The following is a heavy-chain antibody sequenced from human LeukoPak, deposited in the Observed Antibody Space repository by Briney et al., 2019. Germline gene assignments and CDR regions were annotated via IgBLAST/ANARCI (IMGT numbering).Heavy chain of an antibody. J-gene: IGHJ5*02. CDR2: IYYSGST. Sequence: SETLSLTCTVSGGSISSGGYYWSWIRQHPGKGLEWIGYIYYSGSTYYNPSLKSRVTISVDTSKNQFSLKLTSVTAADTAVYYCARAHYDFWSGNTVPPNWFDPWGQGTLVTVSS. V-gene: IGHV4-31*03. CDR3: ARAHYDFWSGNTVPPNWFDP. CDR1: GGSISSGGYY. D-gene: IGHD3-3*01.